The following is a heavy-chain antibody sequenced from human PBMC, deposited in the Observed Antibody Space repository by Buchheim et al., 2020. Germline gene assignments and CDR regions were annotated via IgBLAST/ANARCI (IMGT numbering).Heavy chain of an antibody. Sequence: QVQLVESGGGVVQPGRSLRLSCAASGFTFSTYGMHWVRQAPGKGLEWVSVISYDGSDKYYADSVKGRFTVSRGKSKNTLYLQMNSLSAEDTAVYYCAKERQQLVPGDNYCYYMDVWGKGTT. CDR1: GFTFSTYG. CDR2: ISYDGSDK. D-gene: IGHD6-13*01. CDR3: AKERQQLVPGDNYCYYMDV. V-gene: IGHV3-30*18. J-gene: IGHJ6*03.